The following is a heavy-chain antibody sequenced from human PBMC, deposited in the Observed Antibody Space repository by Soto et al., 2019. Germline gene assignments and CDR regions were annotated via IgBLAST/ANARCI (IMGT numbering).Heavy chain of an antibody. CDR1: GGSISGYY. CDR2: VYYTGST. V-gene: IGHV4-59*01. Sequence: SETLSLTCTISGGSISGYYWSWIRQPPGKGLEWIGYVYYTGSTKYNPSLESRVAMSADTSKNQFSLKVTSVTAADTAVYYCAKYRRTDAGGYTLDFWGQGTLVTVSS. J-gene: IGHJ4*02. D-gene: IGHD2-15*01. CDR3: AKYRRTDAGGYTLDF.